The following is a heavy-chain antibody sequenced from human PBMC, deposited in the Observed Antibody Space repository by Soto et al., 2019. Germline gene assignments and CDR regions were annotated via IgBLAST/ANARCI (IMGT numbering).Heavy chain of an antibody. J-gene: IGHJ3*02. CDR1: AYTFTSYH. CDR2: INAFDDDT. Sequence: QAQLEQSGPEVKRPGASLKVSCKASAYTFTSYHISWVRQAPGQGLEWIGWINAFDDDTNYSQKFQNRVTMTAHRSTDTAYLDLRSLGSDDTAIYYCARNLYGRAFDIWGQGMMVTVSS. CDR3: ARNLYGRAFDI. V-gene: IGHV1-18*04. D-gene: IGHD2-8*01.